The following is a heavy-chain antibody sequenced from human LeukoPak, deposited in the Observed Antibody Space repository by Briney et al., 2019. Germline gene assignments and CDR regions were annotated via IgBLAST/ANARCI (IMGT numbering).Heavy chain of an antibody. CDR2: ISWNSGSI. CDR3: ASWGRLISGP. Sequence: GRSLRLSCAASGFTFDDYAMHWVRQAPGKGLEWVSGISWNSGSIGYADSVKGRFTISRDNAKNSLYLQMNSLRAEDTAVYYCASWGRLISGPWGQGTLVTVSS. J-gene: IGHJ5*02. D-gene: IGHD1-26*01. CDR1: GFTFDDYA. V-gene: IGHV3-9*01.